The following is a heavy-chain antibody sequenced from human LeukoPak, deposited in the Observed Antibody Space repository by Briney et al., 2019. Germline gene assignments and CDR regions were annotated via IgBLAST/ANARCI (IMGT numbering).Heavy chain of an antibody. V-gene: IGHV4-39*01. Sequence: PSETLSLTCTVSGGSISSSSYYWGWIRQPPGKGLEWIGSIYYSGSTYYNPSLKSRVTISVDTSKNQFSLKLSSVTAADTAVYYCARHQMVRGVIHWFDPWGQGTLVTVSS. J-gene: IGHJ5*02. CDR2: IYYSGST. CDR1: GGSISSSSYY. CDR3: ARHQMVRGVIHWFDP. D-gene: IGHD3-10*01.